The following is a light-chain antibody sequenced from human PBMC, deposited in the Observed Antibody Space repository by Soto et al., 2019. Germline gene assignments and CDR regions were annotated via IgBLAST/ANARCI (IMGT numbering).Light chain of an antibody. CDR1: QSVGTN. CDR3: QQYNNWPQT. V-gene: IGKV3-15*01. CDR2: GVS. Sequence: EIVMPQSPLTPPVTPGEPASMSCRSSQSVGTNLAWYQQKPGQAPSLLIYGVSTRATGIPTRFSGSGSGRQFTLTISSLQSEDFAVYYCQQYNNWPQTFGQGTKVDI. J-gene: IGKJ1*01.